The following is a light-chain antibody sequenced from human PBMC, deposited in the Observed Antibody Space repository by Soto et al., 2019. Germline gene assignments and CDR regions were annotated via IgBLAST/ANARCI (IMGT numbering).Light chain of an antibody. J-gene: IGKJ5*01. CDR2: DAS. V-gene: IGKV1-33*01. Sequence: DIQMTQSPSSLSASVGDRVTITCQASQDIINYLNWYQQKPGKAPKLLIYDASNLETGVPSRFSGSGSVTDFNFTITSLQPEDIATYYCQRYDNLGDITFGQGTRLEIK. CDR1: QDIINY. CDR3: QRYDNLGDIT.